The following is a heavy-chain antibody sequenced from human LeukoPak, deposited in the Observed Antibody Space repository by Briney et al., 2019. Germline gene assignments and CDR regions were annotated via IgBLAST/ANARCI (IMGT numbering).Heavy chain of an antibody. J-gene: IGHJ3*02. Sequence: PGGSLRLSCAASGFTFNTYGMSWVRQAPGKGLEWVSAITGSGAGTYYADSVKGRFTISRDNSKNTLYLQMNSLRAEDTAVYYCARDLYSSRLEGAFDIWGQGTMVTVSS. CDR3: ARDLYSSRLEGAFDI. CDR2: ITGSGAGT. V-gene: IGHV3-23*01. CDR1: GFTFNTYG. D-gene: IGHD6-13*01.